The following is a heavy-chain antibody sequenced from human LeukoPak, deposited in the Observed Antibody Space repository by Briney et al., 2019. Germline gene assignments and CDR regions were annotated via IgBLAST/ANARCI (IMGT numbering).Heavy chain of an antibody. D-gene: IGHD3-22*01. J-gene: IGHJ4*02. CDR1: GYTFTSYD. CDR3: ARGLRYRGRFLVVITGRSYYFDY. V-gene: IGHV1-8*01. Sequence: ASVKVSCKASGYTFTSYDINWVRQATGQGLEWMGWMNPNSGNTGYAQKFQGRVTMTRNTSISTAYMELSSLRSEDTVVYYCARGLRYRGRFLVVITGRSYYFDYWGQGTLVTVSS. CDR2: MNPNSGNT.